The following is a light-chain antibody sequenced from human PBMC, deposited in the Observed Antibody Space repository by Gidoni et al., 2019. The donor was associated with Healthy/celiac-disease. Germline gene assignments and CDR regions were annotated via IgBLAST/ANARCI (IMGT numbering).Light chain of an antibody. CDR1: QSVSSN. CDR2: GAS. CDR3: QQYNNWLLLT. Sequence: EIVMTQSPATLSVSPGERATLSCRASQSVSSNLAWYQQKPGQAPRLLIYGASTRATGIPARFSGSGSGTEFTLTISSLQSEDFAVYYCQQYNNWLLLTFXGXTKVEIK. J-gene: IGKJ4*01. V-gene: IGKV3-15*01.